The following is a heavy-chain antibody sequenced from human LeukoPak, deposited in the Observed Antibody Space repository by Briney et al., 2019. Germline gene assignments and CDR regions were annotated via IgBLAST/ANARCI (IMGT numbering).Heavy chain of an antibody. D-gene: IGHD3-22*01. V-gene: IGHV3-11*01. CDR1: GFTFSDYY. CDR3: ARAEDSSGYYPTFDY. CDR2: ISSSGSTI. J-gene: IGHJ4*02. Sequence: GGSLRLSCAASGFTFSDYYMSWIRQAPGKGLEWVSYISSSGSTIYYADSVKGRFTISRDNAKNSLYLQMNSLRAEDTAVYYCARAEDSSGYYPTFDYWGQGTLVTVSS.